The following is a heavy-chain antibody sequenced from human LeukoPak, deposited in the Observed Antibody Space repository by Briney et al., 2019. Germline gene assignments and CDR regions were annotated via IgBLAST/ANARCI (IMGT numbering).Heavy chain of an antibody. CDR1: GGSISSYY. V-gene: IGHV4-4*09. Sequence: SETLSLTCTVSGGSISSYYWSWIRQPPGKGLEWIGYIYTSGSTNYNPSPKSRVTISVDTSKNQFSLKLSSVTAADTAVYYCARHGLPAVVVVAATDNWFDPWGQGTLVTVSS. CDR3: ARHGLPAVVVVAATDNWFDP. CDR2: IYTSGST. J-gene: IGHJ5*02. D-gene: IGHD2-15*01.